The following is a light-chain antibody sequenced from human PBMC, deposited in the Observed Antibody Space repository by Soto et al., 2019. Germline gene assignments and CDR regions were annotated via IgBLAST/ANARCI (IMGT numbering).Light chain of an antibody. V-gene: IGKV3-15*01. Sequence: EFVLTQSPGTLSLSPGERATLSCRASQTVRNNYLAWYQQKPGQAPRLLLYGASTRATGIPVRFSGSGFGTEFTLTISSLQSEDFAVYYCQQYKNWPLFGQGTRLEI. J-gene: IGKJ5*01. CDR2: GAS. CDR1: QTVRNN. CDR3: QQYKNWPL.